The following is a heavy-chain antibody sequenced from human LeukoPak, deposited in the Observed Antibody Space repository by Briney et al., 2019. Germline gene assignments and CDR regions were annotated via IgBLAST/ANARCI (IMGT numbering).Heavy chain of an antibody. V-gene: IGHV1-2*02. D-gene: IGHD6-13*01. CDR2: INPNSGGT. CDR1: GYTFTGYY. Sequence: ASVKVSCKASGYTFTGYYMHWVRQAPGQGLEWMGWINPNSGGTNYAQKFQGRVNMTRDTSISTAYMELSRLRSDDTAVYYCARGLAAAGIGDYWGQGTLVTVSS. J-gene: IGHJ4*02. CDR3: ARGLAAAGIGDY.